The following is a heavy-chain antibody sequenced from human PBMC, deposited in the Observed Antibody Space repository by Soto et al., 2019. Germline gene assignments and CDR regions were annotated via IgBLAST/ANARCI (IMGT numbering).Heavy chain of an antibody. Sequence: QVQLVQSGAEVKKPGASVKVSCKASGYTFTSYGISWVRQAPGQGLEWMGWISAYNGNTNYAKKPQGRVTMTTGTSTSTAYMELRSLRSDDTAVYYCARDGYYDSSGYRSDFDYWGQGTLVTVSS. V-gene: IGHV1-18*01. CDR3: ARDGYYDSSGYRSDFDY. J-gene: IGHJ4*02. D-gene: IGHD3-22*01. CDR1: GYTFTSYG. CDR2: ISAYNGNT.